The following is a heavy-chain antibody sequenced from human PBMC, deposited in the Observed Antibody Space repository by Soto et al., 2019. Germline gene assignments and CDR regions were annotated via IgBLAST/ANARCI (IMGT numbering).Heavy chain of an antibody. CDR2: ISAYNGNT. D-gene: IGHD3-10*01. Sequence: QVQLVQSGAEVKKPGASVKVSCKASGYIFTNYGFSWVRQAPGQGLEWMGWISAYNGNTDYAQKLQGRVTMXTXTSXSTAYMDLRSLSSDDTAVYYCAPILVYDSGLPLYYYSGMDVWGQGTTVTVSS. J-gene: IGHJ6*02. CDR3: APILVYDSGLPLYYYSGMDV. V-gene: IGHV1-18*01. CDR1: GYIFTNYG.